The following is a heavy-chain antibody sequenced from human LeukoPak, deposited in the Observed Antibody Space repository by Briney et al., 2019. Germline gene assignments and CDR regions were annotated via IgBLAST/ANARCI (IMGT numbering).Heavy chain of an antibody. J-gene: IGHJ4*02. CDR3: ARDLSEKYSIDY. D-gene: IGHD2/OR15-2a*01. CDR2: ISGSGGST. Sequence: GGSLRLSCAASGFTFSSYAMSWVRQAPGKGLEWVSAISGSGGSTYYADSVKGRLTISRDNSKNTLSLQMNSLRAEDTAIYYCARDLSEKYSIDYWGQGTLVTVSS. CDR1: GFTFSSYA. V-gene: IGHV3-23*01.